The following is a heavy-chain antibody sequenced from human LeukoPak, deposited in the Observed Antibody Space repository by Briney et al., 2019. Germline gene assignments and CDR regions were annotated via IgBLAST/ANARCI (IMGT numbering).Heavy chain of an antibody. Sequence: SETLSLTCIVSGGSISSSDYYWGWIRQPPGKGLEWIGSISYSGTTYYNPSLNSRVTISVDTSKNQFSLRLSSVTVADTAVYYCARHRRGDCSSASCYTDYWRQGTLVTVSS. J-gene: IGHJ4*02. CDR1: GGSISSSDYY. CDR3: ARHRRGDCSSASCYTDY. D-gene: IGHD2-2*02. V-gene: IGHV4-39*01. CDR2: ISYSGTT.